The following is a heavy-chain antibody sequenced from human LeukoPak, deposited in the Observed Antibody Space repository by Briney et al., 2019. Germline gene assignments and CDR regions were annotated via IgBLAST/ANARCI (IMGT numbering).Heavy chain of an antibody. CDR2: INTNTGNP. Sequence: GASVKVSCKASGYTFTSYAMNWVRQAPGQGLEWMGWINTNTGNPTYAQGFTGRFVFSLDTSVSTAYLQISSLKAEDTAVYYCARDFEEWGSYYFDYWGQGTLVTVSS. CDR1: GYTFTSYA. D-gene: IGHD3-3*01. CDR3: ARDFEEWGSYYFDY. V-gene: IGHV7-4-1*02. J-gene: IGHJ4*02.